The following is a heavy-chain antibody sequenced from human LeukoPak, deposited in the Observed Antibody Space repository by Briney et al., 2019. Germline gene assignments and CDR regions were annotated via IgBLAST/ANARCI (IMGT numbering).Heavy chain of an antibody. CDR1: GGSISSGHYY. J-gene: IGHJ4*02. CDR3: ARGTYGSGSSTFDY. D-gene: IGHD3-10*01. V-gene: IGHV4-61*09. CDR2: IYTSGST. Sequence: PSQTLSLTCSVSGGSISSGHYYWSWIRQPAGKGLEWIGHIYTSGSTSYNPSLKSRVAISRDTSKNQFSLKLSSVIAADTAVYYCARGTYGSGSSTFDYWGQGTLVTVSS.